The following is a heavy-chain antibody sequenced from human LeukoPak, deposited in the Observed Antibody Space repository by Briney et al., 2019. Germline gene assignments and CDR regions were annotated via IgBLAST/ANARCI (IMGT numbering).Heavy chain of an antibody. J-gene: IGHJ4*02. CDR3: ARGVYGEPFDY. V-gene: IGHV1-18*01. D-gene: IGHD4-17*01. CDR2: ISGYNGNT. CDR1: GYTFTSFG. Sequence: ASVKVSCKASGYTFTSFGISWVRQAPGQGLEWMGWISGYNGNTNYARKLRGRVTVTTDTSTTTAFMELRSLRSDDTAVYYCARGVYGEPFDYWGPGTLVTVSS.